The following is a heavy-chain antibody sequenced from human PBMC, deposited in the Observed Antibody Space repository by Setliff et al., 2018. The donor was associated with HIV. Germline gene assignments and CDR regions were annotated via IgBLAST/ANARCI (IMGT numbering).Heavy chain of an antibody. CDR1: GYTLTGYY. V-gene: IGHV1-2*02. Sequence: ASVKVSCKASGYTLTGYYMHWVRKAPGQGPEWMGWINPNSGGTKYSQQFPGRVTMTRDTSINTAYMELSRLRSDDTAVYYCARDKLEETEESLRGPMKNDAFDIWGPGTLVTVSS. J-gene: IGHJ3*02. CDR2: INPNSGGT. D-gene: IGHD3-16*01. CDR3: ARDKLEETEESLRGPMKNDAFDI.